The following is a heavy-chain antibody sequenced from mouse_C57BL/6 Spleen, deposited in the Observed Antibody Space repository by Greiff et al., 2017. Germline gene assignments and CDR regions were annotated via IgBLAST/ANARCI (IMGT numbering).Heavy chain of an antibody. J-gene: IGHJ1*03. D-gene: IGHD1-1*01. CDR1: GYTFTSYG. CDR3: ARHGSSYHWYFDV. V-gene: IGHV1-81*01. CDR2: IYPRSGNT. Sequence: VKLQESGAELARPGASVKLSCKASGYTFTSYGISWVKQRTGQGLEWIGEIYPRSGNTYYNEKFKGKATLTADKSSSTAYMELRSLTSEDSAVYFCARHGSSYHWYFDVWGTGTTVTVSS.